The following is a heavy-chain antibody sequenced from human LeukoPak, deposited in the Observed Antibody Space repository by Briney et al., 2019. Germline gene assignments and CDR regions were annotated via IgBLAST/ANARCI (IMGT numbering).Heavy chain of an antibody. V-gene: IGHV4-59*08. CDR1: GGSISSYY. CDR3: GRVDFWSGYRNFDC. D-gene: IGHD3-3*01. Sequence: PSETLSLTCTVSGGSISSYYWSWIRQPPGEGRECIGYIYYSGSPNYNPSLKSRVTISVDTSKNQFYMKLSSVNAADTAVYYCGRVDFWSGYRNFDCWGQGTLVTV. CDR2: IYYSGSP. J-gene: IGHJ4*02.